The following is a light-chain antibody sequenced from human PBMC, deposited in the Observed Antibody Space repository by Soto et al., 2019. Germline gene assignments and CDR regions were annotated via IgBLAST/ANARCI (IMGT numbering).Light chain of an antibody. Sequence: SYELTQPPSVSVAPGKTARITCGGNNFGSKSVHWYQQKPGQAPVVVIYDDNDRPSRSPERFSGSNLGDKATLTISRVEAGDEADYYCQVWDSSSDHRNVFGSGTQLTVL. J-gene: IGLJ6*01. CDR2: DDN. V-gene: IGLV3-21*04. CDR1: NFGSKS. CDR3: QVWDSSSDHRNV.